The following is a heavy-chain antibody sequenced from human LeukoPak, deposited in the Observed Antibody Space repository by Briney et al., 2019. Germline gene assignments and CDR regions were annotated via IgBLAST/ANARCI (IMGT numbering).Heavy chain of an antibody. V-gene: IGHV3-66*01. D-gene: IGHD1-26*01. CDR2: IYSGGST. J-gene: IGHJ6*02. CDR1: GFTVSSNY. Sequence: PGGSLRLSCAASGFTVSSNYMSWVRQAPGKGLEWVSVIYSGGSTYYADSVKGRFTISRDNSKNTLYLQMNSLRAEDTAVYYCARVDSGDYYYYGMDVWGQGTTVTVSS. CDR3: ARVDSGDYYYYGMDV.